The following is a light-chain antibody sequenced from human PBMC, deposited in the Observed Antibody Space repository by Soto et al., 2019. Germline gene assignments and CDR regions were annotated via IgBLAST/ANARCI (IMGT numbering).Light chain of an antibody. CDR3: AAWDDSLNGVV. CDR1: SSNVGTNF. J-gene: IGLJ2*01. CDR2: SNT. V-gene: IGLV1-47*02. Sequence: QSVLTQPPSASGTPGQKVTISCSGASSNVGTNFVFWYQQFPGTAPRLLIHSNTQRPSGVPDRFSGSKSGTSASLAISGLQSGDEADYYCAAWDDSLNGVVFGGGTKLTVL.